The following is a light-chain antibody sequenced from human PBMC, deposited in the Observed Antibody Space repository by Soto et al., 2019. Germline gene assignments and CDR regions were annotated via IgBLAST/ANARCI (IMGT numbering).Light chain of an antibody. Sequence: DIQMTQSPSTLSASVGDRIPITCRASQSISSWLAWYQQKPGKAPKLLIYKASSLEIGVPPRFSGSGSGTEFTHTISTLQPDEFATYSCQQYDSYPETFGQGTKVEIK. V-gene: IGKV1-5*03. CDR2: KAS. CDR1: QSISSW. J-gene: IGKJ1*01. CDR3: QQYDSYPET.